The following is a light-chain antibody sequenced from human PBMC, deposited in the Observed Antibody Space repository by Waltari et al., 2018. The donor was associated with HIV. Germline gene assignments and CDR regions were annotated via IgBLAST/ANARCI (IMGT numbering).Light chain of an antibody. V-gene: IGLV2-14*01. Sequence: QSALTQPAPVSGSPGQSITISCTGTGSAVGGYNHSSWYQQHPGKAPKLMIYEVSNRPSGVSNRFSGSKSGNTASLTISGLQAEDEADYYCSSYTSSSTLVFGTGTKVTVL. CDR3: SSYTSSSTLV. CDR2: EVS. J-gene: IGLJ1*01. CDR1: GSAVGGYNH.